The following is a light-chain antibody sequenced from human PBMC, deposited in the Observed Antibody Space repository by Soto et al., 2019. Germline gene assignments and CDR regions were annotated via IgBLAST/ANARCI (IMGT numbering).Light chain of an antibody. CDR3: QQYNNWPRT. V-gene: IGKV3-15*01. Sequence: EIVMTQSPATLSVSPGERASLSCRASQSVGSYLAWYQHKPGQAPRLLIYGASTRAAGVPVRFSGGGSGTEFTLTISSLQSEDFAVFYCQQYNNWPRTFGQGTKVEIK. CDR1: QSVGSY. CDR2: GAS. J-gene: IGKJ1*01.